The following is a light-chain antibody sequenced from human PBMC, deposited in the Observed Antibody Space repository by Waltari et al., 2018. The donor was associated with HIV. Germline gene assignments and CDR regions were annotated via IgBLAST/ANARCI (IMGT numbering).Light chain of an antibody. CDR2: EVN. J-gene: IGLJ2*01. CDR3: SSYTGRDIRVV. Sequence: QSALTQPASVSGSPGQSITISCTGTSSDVGGYNYVSWYQQHPGKAPKLMIYEVNKRPSGVPDRFSGAKSGSVASLTVSGLQADDEADYYCSSYTGRDIRVVFGGGTKLTVL. V-gene: IGLV2-8*01. CDR1: SSDVGGYNY.